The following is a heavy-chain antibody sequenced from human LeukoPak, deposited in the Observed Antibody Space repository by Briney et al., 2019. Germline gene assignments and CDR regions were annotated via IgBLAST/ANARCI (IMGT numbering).Heavy chain of an antibody. V-gene: IGHV3-23*01. CDR3: AKLGAYRVYSFIDF. D-gene: IGHD3-16*01. CDR2: ISGSGGST. CDR1: GFTFTSYA. Sequence: PGGSLRLSCAASGFTFTSYALIWVRQVAGKGLEWVVGISGSGGSTYYSDPVKGRFTISRDTSDNTLHLNMSTLTTDDTAVYFCAKLGAYRVYSFIDFWGQGSPVTVSS. J-gene: IGHJ4*02.